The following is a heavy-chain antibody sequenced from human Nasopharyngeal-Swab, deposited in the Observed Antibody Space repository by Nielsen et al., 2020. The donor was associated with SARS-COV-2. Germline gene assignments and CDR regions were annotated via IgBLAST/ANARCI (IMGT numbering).Heavy chain of an antibody. CDR3: ARGPESGVGTLDY. Sequence: WVRHATRQGLEWVGAMKPRSGSTRQAQAFQGGVIMTTDTSTTTVFLELNSLRSDNTAVYYCARGPESGVGTLDYWGQGTLVTVSS. J-gene: IGHJ4*02. D-gene: IGHD1-14*01. CDR2: MKPRSGST. V-gene: IGHV1-46*01.